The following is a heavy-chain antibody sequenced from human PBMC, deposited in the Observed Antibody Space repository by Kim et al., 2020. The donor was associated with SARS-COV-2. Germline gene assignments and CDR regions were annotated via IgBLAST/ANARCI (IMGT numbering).Heavy chain of an antibody. V-gene: IGHV4-31*03. CDR2: IYYSGRT. CDR3: ARDPRKNPVPLGYYYYYGMDV. CDR1: GGSISSGGYY. Sequence: SETLSLTCTVSGGSISSGGYYWSWIRQHTGKGLEWIGYIYYSGRTYYNPSLKSRVTISVDTSKNQFSLKLSSVTAADTAVYYCARDPRKNPVPLGYYYYYGMDVWGEGATVTVSS. J-gene: IGHJ6*04.